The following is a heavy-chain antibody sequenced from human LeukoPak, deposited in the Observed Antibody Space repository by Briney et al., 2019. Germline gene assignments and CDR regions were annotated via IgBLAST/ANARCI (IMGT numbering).Heavy chain of an antibody. CDR3: ARQTSTGSTLYYYYYKDV. CDR2: INHSGGT. CDR1: GGSFSGYY. Sequence: SETLSLTCAVYGGSFSGYYWGWIRQPPGKGLEWIGEINHSGGTNYNPSLKSRVTISVDTSKNQFSLKLTSVTAADTAVYFCARQTSTGSTLYYYYYKDVWGKGTPVTVSS. J-gene: IGHJ6*03. D-gene: IGHD4-11*01. V-gene: IGHV4-34*01.